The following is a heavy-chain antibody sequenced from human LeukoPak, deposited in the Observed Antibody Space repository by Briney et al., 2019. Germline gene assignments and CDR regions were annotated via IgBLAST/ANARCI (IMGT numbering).Heavy chain of an antibody. V-gene: IGHV4-39*01. CDR2: IYYSGST. Sequence: SETLSLTCTVSGGSISSSSYYWGWIRQPPGKGLEWIGSIYYSGSTYHNPSLKSRVTISVDTSKNQFSLKLSSVTAADTAVYYCASPANCGGDCYYYFDLWGRGTLVTVSS. D-gene: IGHD2-21*02. J-gene: IGHJ2*01. CDR3: ASPANCGGDCYYYFDL. CDR1: GGSISSSSYY.